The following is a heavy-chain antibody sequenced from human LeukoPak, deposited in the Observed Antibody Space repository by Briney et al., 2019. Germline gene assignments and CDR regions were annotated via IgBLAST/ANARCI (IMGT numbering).Heavy chain of an antibody. V-gene: IGHV4-34*01. CDR1: GFIFRTYW. CDR2: INHSGST. CDR3: ARGLEYSSSSKDY. D-gene: IGHD6-6*01. Sequence: GSLRLSCAASGFIFRTYWMSWIRQPPGKGLEWIGEINHSGSTNYNPSLKSRVTISVDTSKNQFSLKLSSVTAADTAVYYCARGLEYSSSSKDYWGQGTLVTVSS. J-gene: IGHJ4*02.